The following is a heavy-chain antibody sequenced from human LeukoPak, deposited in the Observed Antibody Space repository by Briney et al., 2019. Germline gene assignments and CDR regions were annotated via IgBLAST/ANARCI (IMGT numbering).Heavy chain of an antibody. CDR2: IYYSGST. CDR1: GGSISSGGYC. J-gene: IGHJ6*02. Sequence: SETLSLTCTVSGGSISSGGYCWSWIRQHPGKGLEWIGYIYYSGSTYYNPSLKSRVTISVDTSKNQFSLKLSSVTAADTAVYYCARDLIGYCSGGSCYSGYYYGMDVWGQGTTVTVSS. D-gene: IGHD2-15*01. V-gene: IGHV4-31*03. CDR3: ARDLIGYCSGGSCYSGYYYGMDV.